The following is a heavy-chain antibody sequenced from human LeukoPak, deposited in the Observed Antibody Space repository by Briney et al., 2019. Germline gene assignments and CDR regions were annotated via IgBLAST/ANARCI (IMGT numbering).Heavy chain of an antibody. V-gene: IGHV4-59*08. CDR2: VYNSGDT. D-gene: IGHD3-16*01. Sequence: SQTLSPTYTVSGGSTSSEYWGSIRQPPGNGLEWVGYVYNSGDTGKNPSLKSRVTILLDTSKNQCSLKLTSVSAADTAVYYCAGLKLGAYFDLWGRGTLVTVSS. CDR1: GGSTSSEY. CDR3: AGLKLGAYFDL. J-gene: IGHJ2*01.